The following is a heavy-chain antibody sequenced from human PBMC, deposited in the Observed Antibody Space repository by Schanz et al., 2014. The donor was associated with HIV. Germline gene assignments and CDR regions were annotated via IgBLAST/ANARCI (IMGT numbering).Heavy chain of an antibody. J-gene: IGHJ4*02. CDR1: GFTFSSYG. CDR2: ISYDGSDK. CDR3: AKRNQGYSGYFDF. D-gene: IGHD1-26*01. Sequence: QVQLVESGGGVVQPGRSLRLSCAASGFTFSSYGMHWVRQAPGKGLEWVAVISYDGSDKYHADSVKGRFTISRDNSKDMLFLQMTNLRADDTATYFCAKRNQGYSGYFDFWGQGTLVAVSS. V-gene: IGHV3-30*18.